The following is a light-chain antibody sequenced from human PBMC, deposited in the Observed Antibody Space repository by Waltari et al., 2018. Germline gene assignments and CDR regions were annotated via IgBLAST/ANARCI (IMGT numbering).Light chain of an antibody. J-gene: IGKJ3*01. Sequence: VVPQSARSMSVTHGEAASISCRCSQSLLKSDGYNYLDWDLQKTGQSPQVLIYFGSKRASGVPDRFSGSGSGTDFTLKIRRVEAEDVGVYYCMQALQTPLNFGPGTKVDIK. V-gene: IGKV2-28*01. CDR3: MQALQTPLN. CDR2: FGS. CDR1: QSLLKSDGYNY.